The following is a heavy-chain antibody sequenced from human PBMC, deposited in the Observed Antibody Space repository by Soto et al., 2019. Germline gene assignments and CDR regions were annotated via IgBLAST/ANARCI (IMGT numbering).Heavy chain of an antibody. Sequence: PGGSVRLSCAASGITFINTWMHWGRQVPGKGLVWVAYINSDGTTTTYADSVRGRFTISRDNAKNTVYLQMNSLRAEDTALYYCTTDGSYAQYVWGQGTAVTVSS. V-gene: IGHV3-74*01. D-gene: IGHD2-2*01. CDR1: GITFINTW. J-gene: IGHJ6*02. CDR2: INSDGTTT. CDR3: TTDGSYAQYV.